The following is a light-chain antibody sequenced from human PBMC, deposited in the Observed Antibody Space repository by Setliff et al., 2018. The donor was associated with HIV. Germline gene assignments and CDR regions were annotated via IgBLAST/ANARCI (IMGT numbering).Light chain of an antibody. J-gene: IGKJ4*01. CDR3: QQFNSYPFT. CDR2: DAS. CDR1: QGIRSA. Sequence: AIQLTQSPSSLSASVGDRVTITCRASQGIRSALAWYQQKPGTPPRLLIYDASTLDTGAPSDFSGSGSGTDFSLTISSLQPEHFATYYCQQFNSYPFTFGGGTKVDIK. V-gene: IGKV1-13*02.